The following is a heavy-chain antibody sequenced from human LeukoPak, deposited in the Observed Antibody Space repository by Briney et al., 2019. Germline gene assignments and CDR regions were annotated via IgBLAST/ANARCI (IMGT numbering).Heavy chain of an antibody. V-gene: IGHV4-34*01. D-gene: IGHD3-3*02. CDR3: ARDLALPRGYYYYYMDV. J-gene: IGHJ6*03. CDR1: GGSFSGYY. CDR2: INHSGST. Sequence: KASETLSLTCAVYGGSFSGYYWSWIRQPPGKGLEWIGEINHSGSTNYNPSLKSRVTISVDTSKNQFSLKLSSVTAADTAVYYCARDLALPRGYYYYYMDVWGKGTTVTISS.